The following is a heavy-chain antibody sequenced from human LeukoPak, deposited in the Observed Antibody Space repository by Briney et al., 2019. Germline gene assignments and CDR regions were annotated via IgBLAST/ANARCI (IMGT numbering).Heavy chain of an antibody. V-gene: IGHV3-30-3*01. D-gene: IGHD3-3*01. CDR2: ISYDGSNK. CDR1: GFTFSSYA. CDR3: ARSYPELTYYDFWKSPRLDY. J-gene: IGHJ4*02. Sequence: GGSLRLSCAASGFTFSSYAMPWVGQAPRKGLEWVAVISYDGSNKYYADSVKGRFTISRDNSKNTLYLQMNSLRAEDTAVYYCARSYPELTYYDFWKSPRLDYWGQGTLVTVSS.